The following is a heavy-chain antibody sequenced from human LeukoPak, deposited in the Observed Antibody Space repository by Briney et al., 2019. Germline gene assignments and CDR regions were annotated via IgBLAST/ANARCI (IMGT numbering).Heavy chain of an antibody. Sequence: GGSLRLSCAASGFTVSSNYMSWVRQAPGKGLEWVSVIYSGGSTYYADSAKGRFTISSDNSKNTLYLQMNSLRAEDTAVYYCARDPSLPYCSGGSCYSHYYYHGMDVWGQGTTVTVSS. CDR1: GFTVSSNY. CDR2: IYSGGST. CDR3: ARDPSLPYCSGGSCYSHYYYHGMDV. V-gene: IGHV3-53*01. J-gene: IGHJ6*02. D-gene: IGHD2-15*01.